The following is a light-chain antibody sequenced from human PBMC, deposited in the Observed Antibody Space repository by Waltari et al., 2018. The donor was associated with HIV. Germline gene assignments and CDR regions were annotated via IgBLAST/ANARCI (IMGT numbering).Light chain of an antibody. J-gene: IGKJ2*01. V-gene: IGKV3-15*01. CDR3: QQYNIRPRGNT. CDR2: GAA. CDR1: QGVGSN. Sequence: DIVMTQSPAILSVSPGESVTLSCRASQGVGSNLAWYQRKVGQAPRLLIYGAATRAAEIPVRFSGSGSGTDFTLTIDSLQSEDFATYYCQQYNIRPRGNTFGQGTKLQIK.